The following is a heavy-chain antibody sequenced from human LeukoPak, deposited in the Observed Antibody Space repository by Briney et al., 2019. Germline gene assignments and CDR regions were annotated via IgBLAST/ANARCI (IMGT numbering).Heavy chain of an antibody. V-gene: IGHV1-18*01. J-gene: IGHJ4*01. Sequence: ASVKVSCKASGYTFTSYGISWVRQAPGQGLEWMGWISAYNGNRNYAQKLQGRVTMTADTLTSTAYMELRSLTSDDTAVYYCARDRRQGLRLGDPRFDYWGQGTLVSVSS. CDR3: ARDRRQGLRLGDPRFDY. CDR2: ISAYNGNR. CDR1: GYTFTSYG. D-gene: IGHD3-16*01.